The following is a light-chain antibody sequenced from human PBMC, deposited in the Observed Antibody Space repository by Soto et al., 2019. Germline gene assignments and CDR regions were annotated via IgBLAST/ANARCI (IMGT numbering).Light chain of an antibody. V-gene: IGLV2-8*01. CDR3: MLYVGGNSVA. CDR1: DNDVGRYDY. Sequence: QSVLTQPPSASGSPGMSVTLSCSGTDNDVGRYDYVSWYQQHPGKAPKLLIYEVSKRPSGVPDRFSASKSGNTASLTVSGLQGEDEADYYCMLYVGGNSVAFGGGTKVTVL. CDR2: EVS. J-gene: IGLJ2*01.